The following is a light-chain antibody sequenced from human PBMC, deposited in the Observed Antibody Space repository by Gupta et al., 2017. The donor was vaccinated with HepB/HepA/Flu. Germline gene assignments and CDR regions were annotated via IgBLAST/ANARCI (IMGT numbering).Light chain of an antibody. CDR2: KAS. V-gene: IGKV1-5*03. CDR1: QSISSW. CDR3: QQYNSYPWT. Sequence: MTPSPSTLSSSIGDRVTITCRASQSISSWLDWYQQKPGKAPKLLIYKASGLESGAPSRFSGSGSGTEFTLTISSLQPDDFATYYCQQYNSYPWTFGQGTKVE. J-gene: IGKJ1*01.